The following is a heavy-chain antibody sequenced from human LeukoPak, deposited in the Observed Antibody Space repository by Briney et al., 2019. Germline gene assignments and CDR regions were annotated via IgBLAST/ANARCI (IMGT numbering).Heavy chain of an antibody. D-gene: IGHD4-17*01. J-gene: IGHJ4*02. CDR2: INPNSGGT. V-gene: IGHV1-2*06. CDR1: GYTFTGYY. CDR3: AGGPHDYGDGYGFGY. Sequence: ASVKVSCKASGYTFTGYYMHWVRQAPGQGLEWMGRINPNSGGTNYAQKFQGRVTMTRDTSISTAYMELSRLRSDDTAVYYCAGGPHDYGDGYGFGYWGQGTLVTVSS.